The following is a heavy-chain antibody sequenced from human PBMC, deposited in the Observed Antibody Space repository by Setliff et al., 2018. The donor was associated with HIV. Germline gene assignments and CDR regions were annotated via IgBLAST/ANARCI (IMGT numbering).Heavy chain of an antibody. V-gene: IGHV4-4*07. CDR1: DSGTYY. Sequence: SETLSLTCTVSDSGTYYWSWIRQPAGKGLEWIGRVSSRGDTNYNPSLKSRVTMSVDTSKNQFSLKLTSVTASDTAVYYCARAAGNTGPFDLWGQGSPVTVSS. CDR3: ARAAGNTGPFDL. CDR2: VSSRGDT. D-gene: IGHD4-17*01. J-gene: IGHJ4*02.